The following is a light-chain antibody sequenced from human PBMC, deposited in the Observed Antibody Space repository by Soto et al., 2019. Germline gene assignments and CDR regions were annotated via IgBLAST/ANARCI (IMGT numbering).Light chain of an antibody. Sequence: QSVLAQPASVSGSPGQSITISCTGTSSDVGAYDAVSWYQQHPGKAPQVIIYEVSNRPSGVSNRFSGSKSGNTASLTISGLQAEDEADYYCSSYTSSSTRVFGTGTKVTV. J-gene: IGLJ1*01. V-gene: IGLV2-14*01. CDR2: EVS. CDR3: SSYTSSSTRV. CDR1: SSDVGAYDA.